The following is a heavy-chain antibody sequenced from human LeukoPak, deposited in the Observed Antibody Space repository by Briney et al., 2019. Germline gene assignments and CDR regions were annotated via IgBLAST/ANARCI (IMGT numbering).Heavy chain of an antibody. V-gene: IGHV1-69*04. Sequence: ASVKVSCKASGGTFSSYAISWVRQAPGQGLEWMGRIIPILGIANYAQKFQGRVTITADKSTSTAYMELSSLRSEDTAVYYCARDLTMVRGVMSGQTDYWGQGTLVTVSS. CDR2: IIPILGIA. CDR1: GGTFSSYA. D-gene: IGHD3-10*01. J-gene: IGHJ4*02. CDR3: ARDLTMVRGVMSGQTDY.